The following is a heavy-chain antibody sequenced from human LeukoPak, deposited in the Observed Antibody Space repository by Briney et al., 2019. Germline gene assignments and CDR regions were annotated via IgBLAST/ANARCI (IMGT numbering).Heavy chain of an antibody. J-gene: IGHJ6*02. V-gene: IGHV3-23*01. CDR3: ANYYYDSSGYYYVAHYYYYGMDV. D-gene: IGHD3-22*01. CDR2: SSGSGGST. Sequence: GGSLRLSCAASGFTFSSYAMSWVRQAPGKGLEWVSASSGSGGSTYYADSVKGRFTISRDNSKNTLYLQMNSLRAEDTAVYYCANYYYDSSGYYYVAHYYYYGMDVWGQGTTVTVSS. CDR1: GFTFSSYA.